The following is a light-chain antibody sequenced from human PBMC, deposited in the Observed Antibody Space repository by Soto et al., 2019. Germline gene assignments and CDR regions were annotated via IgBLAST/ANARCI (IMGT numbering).Light chain of an antibody. CDR2: GVS. V-gene: IGKV3-20*01. CDR3: QQYGSSLGVT. CDR1: QSVGSTY. J-gene: IGKJ4*01. Sequence: EVVLTQSPGTLSLSPGERATLSCRASQSVGSTYLAWYQQKPGQAPRLLIYGVSSRATGIPDRFSGSGSGTDFTLTISRLEPEDFAVYYCQQYGSSLGVTFGGGTKVDIK.